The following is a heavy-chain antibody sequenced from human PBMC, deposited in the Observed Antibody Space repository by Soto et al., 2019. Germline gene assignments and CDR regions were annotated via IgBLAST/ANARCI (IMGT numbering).Heavy chain of an antibody. D-gene: IGHD2-15*01. CDR3: AREGVMAAATFDY. J-gene: IGHJ4*02. CDR2: IWYDGSNK. Sequence: TWGSLRLSCAASGFAFISYGMHFCRQSPGKGLEWVAVIWYDGSNKYYADPVKGRFTISRDNSKNTLYLQMNSLRAEDTAVYYCAREGVMAAATFDYWGQGTLVTVSS. V-gene: IGHV3-33*08. CDR1: GFAFISYG.